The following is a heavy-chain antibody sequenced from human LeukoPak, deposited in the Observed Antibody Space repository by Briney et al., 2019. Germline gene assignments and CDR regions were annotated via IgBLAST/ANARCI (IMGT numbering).Heavy chain of an antibody. CDR3: ARDRGYGYLFDY. D-gene: IGHD5-18*01. J-gene: IGHJ4*02. Sequence: GGSLRLSCAASGLTFSSYWMHWVRQAPGKGLVWVSRIHSDGSSTSYADSVKGRFTISRDNAKNTLYLQMNSLRAEDTAVYYCARDRGYGYLFDYWGQGTLVTVSS. CDR2: IHSDGSST. CDR1: GLTFSSYW. V-gene: IGHV3-74*01.